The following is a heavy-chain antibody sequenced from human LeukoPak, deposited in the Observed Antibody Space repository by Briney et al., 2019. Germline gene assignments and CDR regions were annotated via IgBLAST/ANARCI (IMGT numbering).Heavy chain of an antibody. CDR3: ARTYYDFWSGPPTPFDY. CDR2: IYPGDSDT. V-gene: IGHV5-51*01. CDR1: GYSFTSYW. Sequence: GESLQISCKGSGYSFTSYWIGWVRQMPGKGLEWMGIIYPGDSDTRYSPSFQGQVTISADKSISTAYLQWSSLKASDTAMYYCARTYYDFWSGPPTPFDYWGQGTLVTVSS. D-gene: IGHD3-3*01. J-gene: IGHJ4*02.